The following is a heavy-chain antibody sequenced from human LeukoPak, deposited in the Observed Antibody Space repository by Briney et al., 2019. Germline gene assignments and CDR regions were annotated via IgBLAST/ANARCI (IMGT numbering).Heavy chain of an antibody. V-gene: IGHV5-10-1*01. J-gene: IGHJ5*02. CDR2: IDPTDSYT. Sequence: GESLKISCKGSGYNFTSYWISWVRQLPGKGLEWMGTIDPTDSYTNYSPAFQGHVTISADKSISTAYLQWNSLKASDTAMYYCARRSSWFTDWFDPWGQGTLVTVSS. D-gene: IGHD6-13*01. CDR1: GYNFTSYW. CDR3: ARRSSWFTDWFDP.